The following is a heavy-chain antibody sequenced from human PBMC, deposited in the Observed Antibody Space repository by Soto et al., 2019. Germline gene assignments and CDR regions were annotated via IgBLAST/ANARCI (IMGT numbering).Heavy chain of an antibody. CDR2: ISSSSSYI. D-gene: IGHD2-15*01. CDR3: ARDYSPDCSGGSCYSGTIAFDI. J-gene: IGHJ3*02. V-gene: IGHV3-21*01. Sequence: GGSLRLSCAASGFTFSSYSMNWVRQAPGKGLEWVSSISSSSSYIYYADSLKGRFTISGDNAKKSLYLQMNSLRAEDTAVYYCARDYSPDCSGGSCYSGTIAFDIWGQGTMVTVSS. CDR1: GFTFSSYS.